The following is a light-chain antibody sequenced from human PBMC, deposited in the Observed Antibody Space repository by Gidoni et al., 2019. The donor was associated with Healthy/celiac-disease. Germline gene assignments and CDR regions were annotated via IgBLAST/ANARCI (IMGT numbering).Light chain of an antibody. CDR1: RRDVGSYNL. Sequence: QPALTQPASVSGSPGQSIPISCTGTRRDVGSYNLVSWYQQHPGKAPKLMIYEGSQRPSGVSNRFSGFKSGNTASLTISGLQAEDEAGYYCCSYAGSSTFGVVFGGGTKLTVL. V-gene: IGLV2-23*03. J-gene: IGLJ2*01. CDR2: EGS. CDR3: CSYAGSSTFGVV.